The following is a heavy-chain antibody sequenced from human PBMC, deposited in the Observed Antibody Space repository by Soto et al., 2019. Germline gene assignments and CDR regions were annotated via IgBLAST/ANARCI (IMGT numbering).Heavy chain of an antibody. D-gene: IGHD1-26*01. Sequence: PSETLSLTCTVSGGSISSSNYYWGWIRQPPGKGLEWIGSIYYSGSTYYNPSLKSPVTISVDTSKTQFSLKLSSVTAADTAVYYCARHENRYSVSYYYYYGMDVWGQGTTVTVSS. V-gene: IGHV4-39*01. J-gene: IGHJ6*02. CDR2: IYYSGST. CDR3: ARHENRYSVSYYYYYGMDV. CDR1: GGSISSSNYY.